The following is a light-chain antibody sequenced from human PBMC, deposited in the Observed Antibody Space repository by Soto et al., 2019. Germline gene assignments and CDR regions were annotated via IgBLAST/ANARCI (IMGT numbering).Light chain of an antibody. CDR2: DAS. J-gene: IGKJ1*01. CDR1: QSISKW. CDR3: QQYNGYSTWT. Sequence: DIQMTQSPSTLSASVGDRVTITCRASQSISKWLVWYQQKPGKAPKVLIWDASSLQRGVPSRFSGSGFGTEFTLTISSLQPDDFATYYCQQYNGYSTWTFGQGTKVDFK. V-gene: IGKV1-5*01.